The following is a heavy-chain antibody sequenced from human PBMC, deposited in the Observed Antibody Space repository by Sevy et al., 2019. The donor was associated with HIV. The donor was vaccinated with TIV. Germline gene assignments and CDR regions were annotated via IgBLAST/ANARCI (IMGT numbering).Heavy chain of an antibody. V-gene: IGHV3-21*01. J-gene: IGHJ5*02. CDR1: GFTFTYFS. CDR2: ITGSSTNV. D-gene: IGHD3-16*01. CDR3: AKERDVFWFDP. Sequence: GGSLRLSCEASGFTFTYFSMYWVRQAPGKGLEWVASITGSSTNVYYSDSVKGRFTISRDNDKKSLYLQMNSLRVEDTAVYYCAKERDVFWFDPWGQGSLVTVSS.